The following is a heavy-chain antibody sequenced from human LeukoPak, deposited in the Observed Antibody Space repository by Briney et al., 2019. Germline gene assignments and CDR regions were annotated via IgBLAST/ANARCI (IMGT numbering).Heavy chain of an antibody. Sequence: SETLSLTCTVSGGSISSGSYYWSWIRQPAGKGLEWIGRIYNSGTTNYIPSLKSRVTISLDTSKNQFSLKLSSVTAADTGIYFCARHVIGRWLGDDYSYYVDVWGKGTTVTISS. D-gene: IGHD5-24*01. CDR3: ARHVIGRWLGDDYSYYVDV. J-gene: IGHJ6*03. V-gene: IGHV4-61*02. CDR2: IYNSGTT. CDR1: GGSISSGSYY.